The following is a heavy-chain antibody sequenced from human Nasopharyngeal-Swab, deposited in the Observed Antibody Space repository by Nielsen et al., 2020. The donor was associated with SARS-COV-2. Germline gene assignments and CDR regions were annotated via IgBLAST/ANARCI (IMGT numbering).Heavy chain of an antibody. CDR1: DDSITGGDYY. J-gene: IGHJ4*02. V-gene: IGHV4-30-4*01. Sequence: SETLSLTCNVSDDSITGGDYYWSRVRQSAGKGLEWLGCVYFTGGAFFNPSLRSRLTMSIDTAKRQFFLNLRSVTAADTAVYYCARSLRSFDSWGRGIMVTVSS. CDR3: ARSLRSFDS. CDR2: VYFTGGA.